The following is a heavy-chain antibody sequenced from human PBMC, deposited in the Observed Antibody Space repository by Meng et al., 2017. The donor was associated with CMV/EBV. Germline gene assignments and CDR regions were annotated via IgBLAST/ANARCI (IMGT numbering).Heavy chain of an antibody. J-gene: IGHJ6*02. CDR2: IRYDGSNK. D-gene: IGHD1-26*01. V-gene: IGHV3-30*02. Sequence: GESLKISCAASGFTFSSYGMHWVRQAPGKGLEWVAFIRYDGSNKYYADSVKGRFTISRDNSKNTLYLQMNSLRAEDTAVYYCAEHAGSYYSYYYYYGMDVWGQGTTVTVSS. CDR1: GFTFSSYG. CDR3: AEHAGSYYSYYYYYGMDV.